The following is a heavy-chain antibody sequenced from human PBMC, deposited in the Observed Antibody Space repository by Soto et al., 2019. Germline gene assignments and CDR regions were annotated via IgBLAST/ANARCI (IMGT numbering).Heavy chain of an antibody. CDR1: GYTFTSYA. J-gene: IGHJ4*02. Sequence: QVQLVQSGAEEKKPGASVKVSCKASGYTFTSYAMHWVRQAPGQRLEWMGWINAGNGNTKYSQKFQGRVTITRDTSESTAYMVLRSLRSEDTAVYYCARGVGTSAPDYWGQGTLVTVSS. V-gene: IGHV1-3*05. CDR2: INAGNGNT. D-gene: IGHD2-15*01. CDR3: ARGVGTSAPDY.